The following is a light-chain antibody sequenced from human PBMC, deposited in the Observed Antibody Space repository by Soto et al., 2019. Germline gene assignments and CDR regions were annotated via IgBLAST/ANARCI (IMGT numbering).Light chain of an antibody. Sequence: EIVLTQSPATLSLSPGERATLSCRASQSVSYYLAWFQQKPGQPPRLLIFDASSRATGIPARFSGSGSGTDFTLTISSLQPEDFAVYYCQQRANWPGTFXQGTKADIK. CDR2: DAS. J-gene: IGKJ2*01. CDR3: QQRANWPGT. V-gene: IGKV3-11*01. CDR1: QSVSYY.